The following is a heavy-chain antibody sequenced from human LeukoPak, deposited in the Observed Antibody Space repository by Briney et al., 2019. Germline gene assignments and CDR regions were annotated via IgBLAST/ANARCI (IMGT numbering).Heavy chain of an antibody. Sequence: PGGSLRLSCAASGFTFSSYYMSWVRQAPGKGLEWVSSISSSSSYIYYADSVKGRFTISRDNAKNSLYLQMNSLRAEDTAVYYCARTQLPDTAMSYFDYWGRGTLVTVSS. CDR2: ISSSSSYI. CDR3: ARTQLPDTAMSYFDY. D-gene: IGHD5-18*01. V-gene: IGHV3-21*01. J-gene: IGHJ4*02. CDR1: GFTFSSYY.